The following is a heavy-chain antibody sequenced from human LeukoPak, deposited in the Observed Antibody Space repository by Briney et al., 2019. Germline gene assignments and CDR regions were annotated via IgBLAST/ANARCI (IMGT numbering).Heavy chain of an antibody. CDR3: ARDKAYSGYDRADY. D-gene: IGHD5-12*01. J-gene: IGHJ4*02. Sequence: GASVKVSCKASGYTFTSYGISWVRQAPRQGLEWMGWISAYNGNTNYAQKLQGRVTMTTNTSTSTAYMELRSLRSDDTAVYYCARDKAYSGYDRADYWGQGTLVTVSS. CDR2: ISAYNGNT. V-gene: IGHV1-18*01. CDR1: GYTFTSYG.